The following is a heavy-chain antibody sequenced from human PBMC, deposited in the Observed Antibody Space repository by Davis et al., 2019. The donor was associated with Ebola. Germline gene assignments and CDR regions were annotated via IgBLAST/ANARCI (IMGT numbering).Heavy chain of an antibody. CDR1: GGSISSYY. V-gene: IGHV4-59*01. CDR3: ARVLGDGYNQFAYYYYYYGMDV. CDR2: IYYSGST. D-gene: IGHD5-24*01. Sequence: PSETLSLTCTVSGGSISSYYWSWIRQPPGKGLEWIGYIYYSGSTNYNPSLKSRVTISVDTSKNQFSLKLSSVTAADTAVYYCARVLGDGYNQFAYYYYYYGMDVWGQGTTVTVSS. J-gene: IGHJ6*02.